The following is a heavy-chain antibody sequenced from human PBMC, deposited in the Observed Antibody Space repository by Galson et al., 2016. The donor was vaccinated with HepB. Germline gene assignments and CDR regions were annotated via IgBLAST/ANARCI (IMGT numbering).Heavy chain of an antibody. Sequence: ETLSLTCTVSGDSISNYYWSWIRQPPGKGLEWIAYIHHSGSINYTPSLRSRVTISLDTSKNQISLTLNSVTAPDTAVYYCAVVSYDAFDVWGQGTMATVSS. J-gene: IGHJ3*01. CDR1: GDSISNYY. D-gene: IGHD5/OR15-5a*01. V-gene: IGHV4-59*01. CDR3: AVVSYDAFDV. CDR2: IHHSGSI.